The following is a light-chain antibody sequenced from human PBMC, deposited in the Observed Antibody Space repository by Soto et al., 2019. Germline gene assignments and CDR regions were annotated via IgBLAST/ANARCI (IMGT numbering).Light chain of an antibody. CDR3: QHYNSYSEA. CDR2: KAS. V-gene: IGKV1-5*03. J-gene: IGKJ1*01. Sequence: DIQMTQSPSTLSGSVGDRVTSTCRASQTISSWLAWYQQKPGKAPKLLIYKASTLKSGVPSRFSGSGSGTEFTLTISSLQPDDFATYYCQHYNSYSEALGQGTKVDIK. CDR1: QTISSW.